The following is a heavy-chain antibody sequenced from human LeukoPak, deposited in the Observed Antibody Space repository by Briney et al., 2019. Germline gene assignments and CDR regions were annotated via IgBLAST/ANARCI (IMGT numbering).Heavy chain of an antibody. CDR1: GFTFSSYS. J-gene: IGHJ5*02. D-gene: IGHD3-16*01. V-gene: IGHV3-21*01. CDR3: AREAVGGFDP. Sequence: GGSPRLSCAASGFTFSSYSMNWVRQAPGKGLEWVSSISSSSSYIYYADSVKGRFTISRDNAKNSLYLQMNSLRAEDTAVYYCAREAVGGFDPWGQGTLVTVSS. CDR2: ISSSSSYI.